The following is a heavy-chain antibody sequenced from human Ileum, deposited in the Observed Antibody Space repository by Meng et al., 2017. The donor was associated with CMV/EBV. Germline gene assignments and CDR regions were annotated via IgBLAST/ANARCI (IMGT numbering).Heavy chain of an antibody. V-gene: IGHV3/OR16-9*01. D-gene: IGHD3-16*02. Sequence: SRDRQAPGQPPEKGPDWSGQVDYIGYRDSVTARFTISSDNARKSLFLEMITLRAEDTAVYYCSIWETVSYTSDFDYWGQGTLVTVSS. CDR3: SIWETVSYTSDFDY. J-gene: IGHJ4*02. CDR2: WSGQVDYI.